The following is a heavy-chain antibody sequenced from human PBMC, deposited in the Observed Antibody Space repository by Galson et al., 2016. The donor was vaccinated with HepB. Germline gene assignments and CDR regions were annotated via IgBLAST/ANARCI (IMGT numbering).Heavy chain of an antibody. CDR1: GFSFSGYA. CDR3: AKYTNYGGHCPFYCIDY. CDR2: VRGGGSNK. D-gene: IGHD4-17*01. J-gene: IGHJ4*02. V-gene: IGHV3-23*01. Sequence: SLRLSCAASGFSFSGYAMGWVRQAPGKGLEWVSVVRGGGSNKYYADSVRGRFTISRDHSKATLHLHMDRLRAEDTAVYYCAKYTNYGGHCPFYCIDYWGQGTPLTVSS.